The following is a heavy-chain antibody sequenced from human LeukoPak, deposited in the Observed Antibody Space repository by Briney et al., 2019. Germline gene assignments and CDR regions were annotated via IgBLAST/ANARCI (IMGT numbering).Heavy chain of an antibody. CDR2: IYPGDSDT. Sequence: GESLKISCKGSGYSFTSSWIGWVRQMPGKGLEWMGIIYPGDSDTRYSPSFQGQVTNSADKSISTAYLQWSSLKASDTAMYYCARMTGRGYSSSWYEVDYFDYWGQGTLVTVSS. J-gene: IGHJ4*02. CDR1: GYSFTSSW. D-gene: IGHD6-13*01. V-gene: IGHV5-51*01. CDR3: ARMTGRGYSSSWYEVDYFDY.